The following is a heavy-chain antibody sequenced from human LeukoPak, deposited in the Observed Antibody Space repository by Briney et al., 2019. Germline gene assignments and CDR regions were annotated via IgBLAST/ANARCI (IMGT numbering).Heavy chain of an antibody. Sequence: PGGSLRLSCAASGFAFSHYKMNWVRQAPGKGLEWVSYITSGSTTIYYADSVKGRFTISRDNAKNSLYLQMNSLRAEDTAVYYCARFNGYYMDVWGKGTTVTVSS. V-gene: IGHV3-48*01. D-gene: IGHD3-16*02. J-gene: IGHJ6*03. CDR1: GFAFSHYK. CDR2: ITSGSTTI. CDR3: ARFNGYYMDV.